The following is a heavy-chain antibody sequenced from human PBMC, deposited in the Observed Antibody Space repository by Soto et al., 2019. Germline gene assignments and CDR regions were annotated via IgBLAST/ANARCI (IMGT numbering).Heavy chain of an antibody. CDR1: GYTFTSYG. Sequence: APVKVSCXASGYTFTSYGISWVRQAPGQGLEWMGWISAYNGNTNYAQKLQGRVTMTTDTSTSTAYMEPRSLRSDDTAVYYCARHQCITMAQGFIINSRHMDVWGKGTTVPVSS. CDR2: ISAYNGNT. J-gene: IGHJ6*03. D-gene: IGHD3-10*01. V-gene: IGHV1-18*01. CDR3: ARHQCITMAQGFIINSRHMDV.